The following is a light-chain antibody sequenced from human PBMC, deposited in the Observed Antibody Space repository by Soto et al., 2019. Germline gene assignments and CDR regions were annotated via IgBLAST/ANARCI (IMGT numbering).Light chain of an antibody. CDR1: QSVLHSPTNNNY. V-gene: IGKV4-1*01. CDR3: HQDYSTPRT. J-gene: IGKJ1*01. Sequence: DIVMTQSPDSLAVSLGERATINCKSSQSVLHSPTNNNYLAWYQKKPGQPPKLLIYWASTRESGVPDRFSGSGSGTEVTLTINRLQAEDAAVYECHQDYSTPRTFGQGTKAEIK. CDR2: WAS.